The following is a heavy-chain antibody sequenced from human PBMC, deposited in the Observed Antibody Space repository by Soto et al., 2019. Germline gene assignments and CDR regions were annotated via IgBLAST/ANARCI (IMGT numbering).Heavy chain of an antibody. CDR3: AKDLRMTTTVGYYYYYGMDV. Sequence: GGSLRLSCAASGFTFSSYGMHWVRQAPSKGLEWVAVISYDGSNKYYADSVKGRFTISRDNSKNTLYLQMNSLRAEDTAVYYCAKDLRMTTTVGYYYYYGMDVWGQGTTVTVSS. CDR2: ISYDGSNK. D-gene: IGHD4-17*01. V-gene: IGHV3-30*18. CDR1: GFTFSSYG. J-gene: IGHJ6*02.